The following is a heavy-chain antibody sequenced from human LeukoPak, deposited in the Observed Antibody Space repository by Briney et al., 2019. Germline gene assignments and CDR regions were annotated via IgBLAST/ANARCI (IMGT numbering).Heavy chain of an antibody. V-gene: IGHV3-30*02. CDR1: GFTFSSYG. CDR2: IQNDGSNK. D-gene: IGHD1-26*01. J-gene: IGHJ4*02. Sequence: PGGSLRLSCAASGFTFSSYGIHWVRQAPGKGLEWVAFIQNDGSNKYYADSVKGRFTISRDNSKNTLYLQMNSLRAEDTALYHCVKDEIQGVVGAGPGYWGQGTLVTVSS. CDR3: VKDEIQGVVGAGPGY.